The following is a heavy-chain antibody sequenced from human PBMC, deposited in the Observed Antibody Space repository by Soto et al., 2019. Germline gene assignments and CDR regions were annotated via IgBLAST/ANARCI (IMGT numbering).Heavy chain of an antibody. CDR2: INAGNGNT. J-gene: IGHJ6*02. D-gene: IGHD3-3*01. V-gene: IGHV1-3*01. CDR3: AREDFWSGAPYYYYGMDV. Sequence: ASVKVSCKASGYTFTSYAMHWVRKAPGQRLEWMGWINAGNGNTKYSQKFQGRVTITRDTSASTAYMELSSLRSEDTAVYYCAREDFWSGAPYYYYGMDVWGQGTTVTVSS. CDR1: GYTFTSYA.